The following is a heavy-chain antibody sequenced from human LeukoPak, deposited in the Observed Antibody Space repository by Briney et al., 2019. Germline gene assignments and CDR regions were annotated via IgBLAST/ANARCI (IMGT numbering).Heavy chain of an antibody. CDR2: ISWNSGSI. D-gene: IGHD6-13*01. Sequence: GGSLRLSCAASGFTFDDYAMHWVRQAPGKGLEWASGISWNSGSIGYADSVKGRFTISRDNAKNSLYLQMSSLRAEDMALYYCAKAVAAAGTDYFDYWGQGTLVTVSS. CDR1: GFTFDDYA. CDR3: AKAVAAAGTDYFDY. J-gene: IGHJ4*02. V-gene: IGHV3-9*03.